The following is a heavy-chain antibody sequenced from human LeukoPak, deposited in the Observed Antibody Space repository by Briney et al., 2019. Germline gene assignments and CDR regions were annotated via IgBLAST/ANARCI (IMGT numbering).Heavy chain of an antibody. D-gene: IGHD2-21*02. CDR1: GYTFTSYY. Sequence: ASVTVSCTASGYTFTSYYMHWVRQAPGQGLEWMGIINPSGGSTSYAQKFQGRVTMTRDTSTSTVYMELSSLRSEDTAVYYCARDLGYCGGDCYPHDAFDIWGQGTMVTVSS. J-gene: IGHJ3*02. V-gene: IGHV1-46*01. CDR2: INPSGGST. CDR3: ARDLGYCGGDCYPHDAFDI.